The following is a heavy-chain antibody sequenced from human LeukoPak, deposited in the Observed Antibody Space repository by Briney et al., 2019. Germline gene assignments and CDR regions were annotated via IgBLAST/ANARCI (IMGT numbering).Heavy chain of an antibody. J-gene: IGHJ3*02. V-gene: IGHV4-59*01. D-gene: IGHD6-6*01. CDR1: GGSISTYY. CDR2: IYYSGIT. CDR3: ARWEAGRVAFDI. Sequence: PSETLSLTCTVSGGSISTYYWSWIRQPPGRGLEWIGYIYYSGITDYSPSLKSRVTISIDTSKKQFSLKLSSVTAADTAVYYCARWEAGRVAFDIWGQGTLVTVSS.